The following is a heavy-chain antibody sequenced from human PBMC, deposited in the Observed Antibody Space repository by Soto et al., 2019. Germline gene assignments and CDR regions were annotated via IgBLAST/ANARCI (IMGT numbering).Heavy chain of an antibody. CDR2: TNPSSGGT. J-gene: IGHJ5*02. D-gene: IGHD4-4*01. CDR1: GYTFTGYY. CDR3: ASRNPYILAFDP. V-gene: IGHV1-2*02. Sequence: ASLEVSCKASGYTFTGYYIHWVRQAPGQGLEWMGWTNPSSGGTNYAQKFQGRVTMTRDTSISTAYMELSRLRSDDTAVYYCASRNPYILAFDPWGQGTLVTVSS.